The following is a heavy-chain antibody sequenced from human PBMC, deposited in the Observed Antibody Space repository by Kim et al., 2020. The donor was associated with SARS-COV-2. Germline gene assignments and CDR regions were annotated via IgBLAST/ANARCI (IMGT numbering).Heavy chain of an antibody. Sequence: AQKLQGRVTMTTDTSTSTAYMELRSLRSDDTAVYYCARGTQIFGVTTFDYWGQGTLVTVSS. CDR3: ARGTQIFGVTTFDY. D-gene: IGHD3-3*01. J-gene: IGHJ4*02. V-gene: IGHV1-18*01.